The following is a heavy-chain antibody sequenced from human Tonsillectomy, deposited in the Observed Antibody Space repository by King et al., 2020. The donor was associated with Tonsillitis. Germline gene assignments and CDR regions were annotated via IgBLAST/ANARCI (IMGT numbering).Heavy chain of an antibody. J-gene: IGHJ3*02. CDR1: GYTFTDHW. V-gene: IGHV5-51*01. Sequence: VQLVESGAEVKWPGESLKISCKASGYTFTDHWIGWVRQMPGKGLEWMGIIYPGDSDATYSPSFQGQVTFLVDKSINTAFLHWSSLRASDTAIYYCARRVRAYDHEVFDIWGQGTRVSVSS. D-gene: IGHD3-22*01. CDR2: IYPGDSDA. CDR3: ARRVRAYDHEVFDI.